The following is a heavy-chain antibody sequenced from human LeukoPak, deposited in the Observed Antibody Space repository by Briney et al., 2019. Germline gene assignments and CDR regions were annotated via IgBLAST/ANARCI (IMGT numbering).Heavy chain of an antibody. Sequence: ASVKVSCKASGYSFTDHEINWVRQATGQGLEWLGWISAYNGNTNYAQKLQGRVTMTTDTSTSTAYMELRSLRSDDTAVYYCARGPLVGATTGYFQHWGQGTLVTVSS. D-gene: IGHD1-26*01. V-gene: IGHV1-18*01. CDR2: ISAYNGNT. CDR1: GYSFTDHE. CDR3: ARGPLVGATTGYFQH. J-gene: IGHJ1*01.